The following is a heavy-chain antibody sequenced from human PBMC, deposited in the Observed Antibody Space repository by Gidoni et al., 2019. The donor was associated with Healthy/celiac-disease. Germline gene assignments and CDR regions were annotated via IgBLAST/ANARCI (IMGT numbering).Heavy chain of an antibody. CDR2: INHSGST. CDR3: ARGGGYYYGSGSYGI. V-gene: IGHV4-34*01. Sequence: QVQLQQWGAGLLKPSETLSLTCAVYGGSFSGYYWSWIRQPPGKGLEWIGEINHSGSTNYTPSLKSRVTISVDTSKNQFSLKLSSVTAADTAVYYCARGGGYYYGSGSYGIWGQGTMVTVSS. J-gene: IGHJ3*02. D-gene: IGHD3-10*01. CDR1: GGSFSGYY.